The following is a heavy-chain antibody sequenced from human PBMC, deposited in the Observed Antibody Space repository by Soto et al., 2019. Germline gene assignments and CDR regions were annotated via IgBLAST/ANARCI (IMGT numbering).Heavy chain of an antibody. V-gene: IGHV3-21*01. CDR2: ISPYDHSF. Sequence: GGSLRLSCAASGFTFTSHNIYWFRQAPGKGLERVSSISPYDHSFYYADSVKGRFTVSKDNAKSSVFLQTDSLRAEDTAIYYCARELSTIIRAYNWGQGTLVTVSS. J-gene: IGHJ4*02. D-gene: IGHD3-10*01. CDR3: ARELSTIIRAYN. CDR1: GFTFTSHN.